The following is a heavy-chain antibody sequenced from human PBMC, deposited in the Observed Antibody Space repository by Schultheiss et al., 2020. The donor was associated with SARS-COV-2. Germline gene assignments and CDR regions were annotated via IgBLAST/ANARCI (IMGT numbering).Heavy chain of an antibody. CDR1: GDSISPYF. J-gene: IGHJ4*02. V-gene: IGHV4-59*01. D-gene: IGHD2-2*01. CDR3: AREGYCSGTRCGFDY. Sequence: SETLSLTCIVSGDSISPYFWAWFRQPPGRGLEWIGSIYYTGSANYNPSLKSRVTISVDTSKNQFSLKLRYVTAADTAVVFCAREGYCSGTRCGFDYWGQGTLVTVSS. CDR2: IYYTGSA.